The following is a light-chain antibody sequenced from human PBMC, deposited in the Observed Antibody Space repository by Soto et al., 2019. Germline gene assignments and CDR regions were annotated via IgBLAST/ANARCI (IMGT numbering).Light chain of an antibody. CDR3: QHYGTSPSK. J-gene: IGKJ1*01. CDR2: GES. Sequence: TVLTQSPGTLSFSXGERATLSCRVSQNVTSNLLVWYQQHPGQAPSLLXYGESSRATGIQDRFSGSGSWTDFTITISRLEPEDFAVYYCQHYGTSPSKFGRGTKV. CDR1: QNVTSNL. V-gene: IGKV3-20*01.